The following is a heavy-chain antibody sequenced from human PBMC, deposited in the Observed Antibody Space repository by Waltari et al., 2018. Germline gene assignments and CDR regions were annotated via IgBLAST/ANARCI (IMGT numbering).Heavy chain of an antibody. J-gene: IGHJ3*01. V-gene: IGHV4-39*01. Sequence: QLQLQESGPGLLKPSETLSLTCSVSGGSIITDRHYWGWLRQPPGQGLEWIGTGAYNGATYSSPSLKSRVTLSRDTSKNQLSLTLGSVTATDTAVYYCATYIGASIGTAAFDVWGQGTLVSVSS. D-gene: IGHD5-12*01. CDR3: ATYIGASIGTAAFDV. CDR2: GAYNGAT. CDR1: GGSIITDRHY.